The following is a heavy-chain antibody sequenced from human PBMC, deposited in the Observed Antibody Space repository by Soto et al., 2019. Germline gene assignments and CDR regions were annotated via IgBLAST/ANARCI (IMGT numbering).Heavy chain of an antibody. V-gene: IGHV3-64D*06. J-gene: IGHJ4*02. D-gene: IGHD6-19*01. CDR1: GFTFSSYA. CDR3: VRVYRPSGWYVWHLFDY. CDR2: ISSNGGST. Sequence: PGGSLRLSCSASGFTFSSYAMHWVRQAPGKGLEYVSAISSNGGSTYYADSVKGRFTISRDNSKNTLYLQMSSLRAEDTAVYYCVRVYRPSGWYVWHLFDYWGQGTLVTVSS.